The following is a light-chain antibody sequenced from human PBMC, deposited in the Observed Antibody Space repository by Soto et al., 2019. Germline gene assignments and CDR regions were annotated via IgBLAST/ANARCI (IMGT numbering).Light chain of an antibody. CDR1: SSDVGSYNL. CDR2: EGS. Sequence: SALTQPASVSGSPGQSITISCTGTSSDVGSYNLVSWYQQHPGEAPKLMIYEGSKRPSGVSNRFSGSKSGNTASLTISGLQAEDEADYYCCSYAASVVFGGGTKVTVL. V-gene: IGLV2-23*01. CDR3: CSYAASVV. J-gene: IGLJ2*01.